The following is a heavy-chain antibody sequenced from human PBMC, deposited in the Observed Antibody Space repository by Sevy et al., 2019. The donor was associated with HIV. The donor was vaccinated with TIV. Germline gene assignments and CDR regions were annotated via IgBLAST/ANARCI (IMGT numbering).Heavy chain of an antibody. J-gene: IGHJ5*02. Sequence: GGSLRLSCAASGFTVSTNYMSWVRQAPGKGLEWVSVIYSGGSTYYADSVKGRFTISRDNSKNRLYLQMNSLRAEDTAVYYCARDLTPGGPHWFDPWGQGTLVTVSS. V-gene: IGHV3-53*01. CDR2: IYSGGST. CDR3: ARDLTPGGPHWFDP. CDR1: GFTVSTNY. D-gene: IGHD2-15*01.